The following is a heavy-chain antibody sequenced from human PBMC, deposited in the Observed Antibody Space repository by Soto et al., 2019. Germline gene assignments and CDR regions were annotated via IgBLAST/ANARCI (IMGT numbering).Heavy chain of an antibody. Sequence: SEPLSLTCTVAGGFILGWSRQSPDKRLEWIGYIYNSGRYNYNPSLESRLTISIDTSKNQFSLRLASVTAADTAVYYCARTLPNRQLFDSWSQGTLVTVSS. J-gene: IGHJ4*02. CDR3: ARTLPNRQLFDS. CDR2: IYNSGRY. D-gene: IGHD1-1*01. V-gene: IGHV4-59*01. CDR1: GGFI.